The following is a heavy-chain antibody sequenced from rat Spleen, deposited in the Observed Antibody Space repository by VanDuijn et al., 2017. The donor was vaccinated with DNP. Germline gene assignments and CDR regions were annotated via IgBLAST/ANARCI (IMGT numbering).Heavy chain of an antibody. Sequence: GTTYYRDSVTGRFTISRDNAKNTLYLQMNSLQTEDTAMYFCARGYSSESGAMDAWGQGTSVTVSS. CDR3: ARGYSSESGAMDA. J-gene: IGHJ4*01. CDR2: GTT. D-gene: IGHD1-2*01. V-gene: IGHV5-46*01.